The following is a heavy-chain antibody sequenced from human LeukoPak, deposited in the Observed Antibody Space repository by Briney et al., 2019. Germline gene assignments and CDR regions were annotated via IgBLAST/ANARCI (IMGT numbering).Heavy chain of an antibody. Sequence: GASVKVSCKASGYTFTGYYMHWVRQAPGQGLEWMGWINPKSGGTNYAQKFQGRVTMTRDTSISTAYMELSRLRSDDTAVYYCALLPDSYDTLFDYWGQGTLVTVSS. CDR3: ALLPDSYDTLFDY. D-gene: IGHD3-3*01. V-gene: IGHV1-2*02. J-gene: IGHJ4*02. CDR2: INPKSGGT. CDR1: GYTFTGYY.